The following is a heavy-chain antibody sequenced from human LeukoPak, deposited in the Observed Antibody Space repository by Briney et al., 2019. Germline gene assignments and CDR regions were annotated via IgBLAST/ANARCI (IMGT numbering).Heavy chain of an antibody. D-gene: IGHD3-3*01. J-gene: IGHJ4*02. CDR3: ARGRRLFGVVNDY. CDR2: INHSGST. CDR1: GGSFSGYY. V-gene: IGHV4-34*01. Sequence: SETLSLTCAVYGGSFSGYYWSWIRQPPGKGLEWIGEINHSGSTNYNPSLKSRVTISVDTSKNQFSLRLSSVTAAGTAVYYCARGRRLFGVVNDYWGQGTLVTVSS.